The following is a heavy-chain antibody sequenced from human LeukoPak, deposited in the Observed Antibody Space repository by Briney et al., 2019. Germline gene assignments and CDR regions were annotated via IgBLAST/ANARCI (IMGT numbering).Heavy chain of an antibody. D-gene: IGHD2-15*01. J-gene: IGHJ3*01. CDR3: ARQLAAGNDGFDV. V-gene: IGHV4-39*01. CDR2: IYYNEET. Sequence: TSETLSLTCSVSGVSIYSSTYYWAWIRQPPGKGLEFIGSIYYNEETFHNPSLKSRLTISVDTSANLFSLRLTSVTAADTATYYCARQLAAGNDGFDVWGQGTVVTVSS. CDR1: GVSIYSSTYY.